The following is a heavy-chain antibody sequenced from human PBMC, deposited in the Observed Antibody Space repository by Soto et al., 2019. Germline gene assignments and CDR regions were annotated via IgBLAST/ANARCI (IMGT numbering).Heavy chain of an antibody. CDR1: GYTFTSYD. V-gene: IGHV1-8*01. J-gene: IGHJ6*02. Sequence: QVQLVQSGAAVKKPGASVKVSCKASGYTFTSYDINWVRQATGQGLEWMGWVNPNSGNTGYAQKFQGRVTMTRNTSISTAYMELSSLRSEDTAVYYCARWPDGYYYYGMDVGGQGTTVTVSS. CDR3: ARWPDGYYYYGMDV. CDR2: VNPNSGNT.